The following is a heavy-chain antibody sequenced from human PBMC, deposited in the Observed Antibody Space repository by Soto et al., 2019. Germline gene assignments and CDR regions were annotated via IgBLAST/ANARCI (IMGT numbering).Heavy chain of an antibody. Sequence: SVKVSCKASGGTFSSYAISWVRQAPGQGLEWMGWIIPIFGTANYAQKFQGRVTITADESTSTAYMELSSLRSEDTAVYYCARRGRYSDDAFDIWGQGTMVTVSS. CDR3: ARRGRYSDDAFDI. J-gene: IGHJ3*02. CDR1: GGTFSSYA. D-gene: IGHD1-26*01. CDR2: IIPIFGTA. V-gene: IGHV1-69*13.